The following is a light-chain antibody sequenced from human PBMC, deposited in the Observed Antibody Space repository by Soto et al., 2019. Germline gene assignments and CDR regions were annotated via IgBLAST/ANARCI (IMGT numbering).Light chain of an antibody. CDR1: QSLCNTC. CDR2: GVS. CDR3: QQYPNSPLT. V-gene: IGKV3-20*01. Sequence: EVLLTQSPGTLSLSPGDTATLSCRASQSLCNTCLAWYQQKPGQAPRLLIHGVSNSATGVPDKFSGSGSGTDFTLTISRLEPEDFAVYYCQQYPNSPLTFGGGTKVEF. J-gene: IGKJ4*01.